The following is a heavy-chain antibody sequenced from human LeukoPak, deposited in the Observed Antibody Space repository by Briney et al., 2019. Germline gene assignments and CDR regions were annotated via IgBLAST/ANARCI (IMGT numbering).Heavy chain of an antibody. CDR1: GYNFTNFW. D-gene: IGHD2-15*01. CDR2: IYPGDSDT. Sequence: GESLKISCKGFGYNFTNFWIGWVRQMPGKGLEWMGIIYPGDSDTRYSPSFQGQVTISADKSINTAYLQWSSLKASDTAIYYCARPSVEIAAQIDYWGQGTLVTVSS. J-gene: IGHJ4*02. CDR3: ARPSVEIAAQIDY. V-gene: IGHV5-51*01.